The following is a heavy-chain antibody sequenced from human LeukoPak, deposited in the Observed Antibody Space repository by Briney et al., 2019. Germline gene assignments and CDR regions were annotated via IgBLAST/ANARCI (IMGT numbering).Heavy chain of an antibody. CDR2: IYYSGST. D-gene: IGHD6-6*01. J-gene: IGHJ6*02. V-gene: IGHV4-59*01. Sequence: PSETLSLTCTVSGGSISSYYWSWIRQPPGKGLEWIGYIYYSGSTNYNPSLKSRVTISVDTSKNQFSLKLSSVTAADTAVYYCARADPRQLGYYYYGMDVWGQGTTVTVSS. CDR1: GGSISSYY. CDR3: ARADPRQLGYYYYGMDV.